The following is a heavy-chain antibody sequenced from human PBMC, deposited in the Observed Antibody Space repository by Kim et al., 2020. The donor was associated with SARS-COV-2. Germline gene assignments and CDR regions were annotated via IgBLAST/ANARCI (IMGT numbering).Heavy chain of an antibody. Sequence: SETLSLTCGVSGGPLSGYYWSWIRQPPGKGLEWIGEINHSESTNYNPSLESRVNVSIDTSKNQFSLKLKSVTAEDTAVYFCARGRLATFRGGIYFFDYWGQGVRVTVSS. J-gene: IGHJ4*02. CDR1: GGPLSGYY. CDR3: ARGRLATFRGGIYFFDY. D-gene: IGHD3-16*01. V-gene: IGHV4-34*01. CDR2: INHSEST.